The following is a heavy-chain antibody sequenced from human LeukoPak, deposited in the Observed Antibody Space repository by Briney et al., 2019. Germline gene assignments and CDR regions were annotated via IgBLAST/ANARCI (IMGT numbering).Heavy chain of an antibody. J-gene: IGHJ4*02. V-gene: IGHV3-23*01. CDR1: GFTFSSYA. CDR3: AKDIKGRDGYNPIDY. CDR2: ISGSGGST. D-gene: IGHD5-24*01. Sequence: GGSLRPSCAASGFTFSSYAMSWVRQAPGKGLEWVSAISGSGGSTYYADSVKGRFTISRDNSKNTLYLQMNSLRAEDTAVYYCAKDIKGRDGYNPIDYWGQGTLVTVSS.